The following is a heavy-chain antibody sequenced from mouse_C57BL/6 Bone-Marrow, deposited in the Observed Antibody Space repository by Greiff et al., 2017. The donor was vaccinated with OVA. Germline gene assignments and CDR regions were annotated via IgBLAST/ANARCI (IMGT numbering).Heavy chain of an antibody. D-gene: IGHD1-1*01. CDR2: IYPGSGST. Sequence: QVQLQQPGAELVKPGASVKMSCKASGYTFTSYWITWVKQRPGQGLEWIGDIYPGSGSTNYNEKFKSKATLTVDTSSSTAYMQLSSLTSEDSAVYYCARDRYYGSSPPWFAYWGQGTLVTVSA. CDR1: GYTFTSYW. J-gene: IGHJ3*01. V-gene: IGHV1-55*01. CDR3: ARDRYYGSSPPWFAY.